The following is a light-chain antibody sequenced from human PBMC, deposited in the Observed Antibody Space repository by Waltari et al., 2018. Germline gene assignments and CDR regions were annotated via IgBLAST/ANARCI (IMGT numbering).Light chain of an antibody. V-gene: IGKV3-15*01. CDR3: QQYNNWPYT. CDR2: GAS. Sequence: EVVMTQSPATLSVSPGERATLSCRASQSVCSDLACYQQKPGQAPRLLLYGASTRATGIPARFSGSGSGTEFTLTISSLQSVDFGVYYCQQYNNWPYTFGQGTKLEIK. J-gene: IGKJ2*01. CDR1: QSVCSD.